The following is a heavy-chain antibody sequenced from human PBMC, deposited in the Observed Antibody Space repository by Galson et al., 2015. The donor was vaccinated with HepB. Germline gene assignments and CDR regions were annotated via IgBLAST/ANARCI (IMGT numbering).Heavy chain of an antibody. V-gene: IGHV6-1*01. Sequence: CAISGDSVSSNSAAWNWIRQSPSRGLEWLGRTYYRSKWYNDYAVSVKSRITINPDTSKNQFSLQLNSVTPEDTAVYYCARDFRRKQWLVRDYYYGMDVWGQGTTVTVSS. D-gene: IGHD6-19*01. CDR3: ARDFRRKQWLVRDYYYGMDV. CDR1: GDSVSSNSAA. CDR2: TYYRSKWYN. J-gene: IGHJ6*02.